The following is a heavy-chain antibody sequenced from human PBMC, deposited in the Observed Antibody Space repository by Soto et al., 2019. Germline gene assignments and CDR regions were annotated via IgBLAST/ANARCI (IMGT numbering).Heavy chain of an antibody. J-gene: IGHJ4*02. CDR2: MNPYTGKA. CDR1: GYTFTTCD. CDR3: ARRKERSGPNYFDY. Sequence: QVQLVQSGAEVKRPGASLKVSCQASGYTFTTCDINWVRQAPGQGLEWMGWMNPYTGKAGYAQKFQGRVTMTRDNSISTAYMELSSLRSEDTAVYYCARRKERSGPNYFDYWGLGTLVTVSS. D-gene: IGHD6-25*01. V-gene: IGHV1-8*01.